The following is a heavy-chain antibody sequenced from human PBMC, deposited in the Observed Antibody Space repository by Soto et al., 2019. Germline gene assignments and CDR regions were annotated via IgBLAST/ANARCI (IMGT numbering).Heavy chain of an antibody. D-gene: IGHD2-2*01. CDR1: GYTFTGYY. V-gene: IGHV1-2*02. J-gene: IGHJ5*02. CDR2: INPNSGGT. CDR3: AREGYCSSTSCYRENVFDP. Sequence: ASVKVSCKASGYTFTGYYMHWVRQAPGQGLEWMGWINPNSGGTNYAQKFQGRVTMTRDTSISTAYMELSRLRSEDTAVYYCAREGYCSSTSCYRENVFDPWGQGTRVTVSS.